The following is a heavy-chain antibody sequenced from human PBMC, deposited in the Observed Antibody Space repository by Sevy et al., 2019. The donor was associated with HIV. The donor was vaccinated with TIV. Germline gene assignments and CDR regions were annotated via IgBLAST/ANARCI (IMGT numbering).Heavy chain of an antibody. CDR3: ARWYYCGSGMSDAFDI. Sequence: GGSLRLSCAASGFTVSSNYMSWVRQAPGKGLEWVSVIYSGGSTYYADSVKGRFTISRDNSKNTLYLQMNSLRAEDTAVYYCARWYYCGSGMSDAFDIWGQGTMVTVSS. V-gene: IGHV3-53*01. CDR2: IYSGGST. J-gene: IGHJ3*02. D-gene: IGHD3-10*01. CDR1: GFTVSSNY.